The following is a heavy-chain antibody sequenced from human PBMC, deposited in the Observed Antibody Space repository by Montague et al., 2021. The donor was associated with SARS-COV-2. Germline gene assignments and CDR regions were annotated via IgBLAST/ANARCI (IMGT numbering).Heavy chain of an antibody. V-gene: IGHV3-7*01. D-gene: IGHD4-17*01. J-gene: IGHJ6*02. CDR2: IKQDGTEK. CDR1: GFTFGNYW. CDR3: ARNDYGGVDYKYYGMGV. Sequence: SLRLSCAASGFTFGNYWMNWVRQAPGKGLEWVANIKQDGTEKYYVDSVKGRFTISRDNAKNSLYLQMNSLRADDTAVYYCARNDYGGVDYKYYGMGVGGQGATVTVSS.